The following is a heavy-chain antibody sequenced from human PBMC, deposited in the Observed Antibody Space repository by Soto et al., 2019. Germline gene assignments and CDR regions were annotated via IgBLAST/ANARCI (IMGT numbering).Heavy chain of an antibody. V-gene: IGHV1-18*01. D-gene: IGHD2-15*01. J-gene: IGHJ6*02. Sequence: ASVKASCKASGYTFTSCGISWLRQAPGQGLEWMGWSSAYNGNTNYAQKLLGRVTMTTDTSTSTAYMELRSLRSDDTAVYYCARNGYCSGGSCYLTNYYYYYGMDVWGQGTTVTVSS. CDR1: GYTFTSCG. CDR3: ARNGYCSGGSCYLTNYYYYYGMDV. CDR2: SSAYNGNT.